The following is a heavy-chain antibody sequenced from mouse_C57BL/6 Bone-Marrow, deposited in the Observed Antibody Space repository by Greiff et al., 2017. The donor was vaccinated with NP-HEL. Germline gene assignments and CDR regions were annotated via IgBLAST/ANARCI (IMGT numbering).Heavy chain of an antibody. D-gene: IGHD1-1*01. CDR2: ISYDGSN. CDR3: AGDRVYGSDWYFDV. J-gene: IGHJ1*03. V-gene: IGHV3-6*01. Sequence: ESGPGLVKPSQSLSLTCSVTGYSITSGYYWNWIRQFPGNKLEWMGYISYDGSNNYNPSLKNRISITRDTSKNQFYLKLNAVTTEDTATYDCAGDRVYGSDWYFDVWGTGTTVTVSS. CDR1: GYSITSGYY.